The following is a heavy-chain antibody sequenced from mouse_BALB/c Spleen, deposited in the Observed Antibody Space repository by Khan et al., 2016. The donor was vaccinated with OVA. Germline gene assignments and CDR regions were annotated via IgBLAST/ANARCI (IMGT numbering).Heavy chain of an antibody. CDR2: IDPATGNN. V-gene: IGHV14-3*02. Sequence: VQLQQSGAELVKPGASVKVSCSGSGFNIKNTYIHWVKQRPEQGLEWIGRIDPATGNNKYAQKLQGKTTIRADTHSNIAYLNLTSLTLEDTAVYYCARTGIHYYGSYAMDYLVLGTSVTVSS. D-gene: IGHD1-2*01. CDR1: GFNIKNTY. CDR3: ARTGIHYYGSYAMDY. J-gene: IGHJ4*01.